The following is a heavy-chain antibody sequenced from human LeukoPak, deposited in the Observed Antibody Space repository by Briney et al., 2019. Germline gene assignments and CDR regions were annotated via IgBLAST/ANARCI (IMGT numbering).Heavy chain of an antibody. D-gene: IGHD5-18*01. CDR3: ARDRYSYGGIYYYYMDV. CDR2: IGPTGSDR. Sequence: PGGSLRLSCTASGLTFSTSGFNWVRQAPGKGLEWVASIGPTGSDRYHADSIKGRFTISRDNANNFLYLQMNSLRAEDTAVYYCARDRYSYGGIYYYYMDVWGKGTTVTVSS. J-gene: IGHJ6*03. V-gene: IGHV3-21*06. CDR1: GLTFSTSG.